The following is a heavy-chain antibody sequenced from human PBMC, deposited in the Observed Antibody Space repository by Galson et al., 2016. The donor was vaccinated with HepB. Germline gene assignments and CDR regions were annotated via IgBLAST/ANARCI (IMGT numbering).Heavy chain of an antibody. CDR2: ISSSGGTT. CDR1: GFTFSDYY. CDR3: ARETTLNGSNWNYALGY. D-gene: IGHD1-7*01. J-gene: IGHJ4*02. V-gene: IGHV3-11*01. Sequence: SLRLSCAASGFTFSDYYMSWIRQAPGKGLEWVSYISSSGGTTYYADSVKGRFTISRDYAKNSLYLQMNSLRAEDTAVYYCARETTLNGSNWNYALGYWGQGALVTVSS.